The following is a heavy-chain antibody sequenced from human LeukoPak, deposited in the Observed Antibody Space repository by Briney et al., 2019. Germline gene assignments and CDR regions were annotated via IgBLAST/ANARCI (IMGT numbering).Heavy chain of an antibody. CDR1: GFTFSSYW. J-gene: IGHJ4*02. CDR2: IKQDGSEK. CDR3: ARTVVVVPAATDWELERHYYFDY. V-gene: IGHV3-7*03. D-gene: IGHD2-2*01. Sequence: AGGSLRLSCAASGFTFSSYWMSWVRQAPGKGLEWVANIKQDGSEKYYVDSVKGRFTISRDNAKNSLYLQMNSLRAEDTVVYYCARTVVVVPAATDWELERHYYFDYWGQGTLVTVSS.